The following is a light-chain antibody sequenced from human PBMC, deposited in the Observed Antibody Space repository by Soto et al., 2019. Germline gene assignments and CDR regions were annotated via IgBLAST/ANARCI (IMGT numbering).Light chain of an antibody. CDR1: QSVSSN. CDR3: QQYNNWPRT. Sequence: EIVMTQSPATLSVSPGERATLSCRARQSVSSNLAWYQQKPGQAPRPLIYGASTRATGIPARFSGSGSGTEFTLTISSLQSEDFEVYYCQQYNNWPRTFGQGTKVEIK. V-gene: IGKV3-15*01. CDR2: GAS. J-gene: IGKJ1*01.